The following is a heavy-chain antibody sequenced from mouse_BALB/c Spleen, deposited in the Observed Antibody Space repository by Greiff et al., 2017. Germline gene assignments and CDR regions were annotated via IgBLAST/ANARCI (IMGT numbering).Heavy chain of an antibody. CDR3: ARVYYGYETY. D-gene: IGHD1-2*01. V-gene: IGHV2-2*02. CDR2: IWSGGSK. J-gene: IGHJ3*01. CDR1: GFSLTSYG. Sequence: VQLQQSGPGLVQPSQSLSITCTVSGFSLTSYGVHWVRQSPGKGLEWLGVIWSGGSKDYNAAFISRLSISKDNSKSKVFFKMNSLQANDTAIYYCARVYYGYETYWGQGTLVTVSA.